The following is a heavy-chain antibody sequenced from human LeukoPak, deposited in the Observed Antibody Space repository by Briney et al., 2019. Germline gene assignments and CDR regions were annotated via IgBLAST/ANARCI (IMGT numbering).Heavy chain of an antibody. CDR3: AGGGYSGYADF. CDR1: GSSISSGGYY. Sequence: SETLSLTCTVSGSSISSGGYYWSWIRQHPGKGLEWIAYIYYSGSTYYNPSLKSRVTISVDTSKNQFSLKVSSVTAADTAVYYCAGGGYSGYADFWGQGTLVTVSS. J-gene: IGHJ4*02. D-gene: IGHD5-12*01. CDR2: IYYSGST. V-gene: IGHV4-31*03.